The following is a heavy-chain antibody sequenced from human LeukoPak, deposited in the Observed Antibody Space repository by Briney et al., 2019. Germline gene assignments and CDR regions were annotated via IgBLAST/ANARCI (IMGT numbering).Heavy chain of an antibody. D-gene: IGHD6-6*01. Sequence: PGGSLRLSCAASGFTFSSYWMSWVRQAPGKGLEWVSSISSSSSYIYYADSVKGRFTISRDNAKNSLYLQMNSLRAEDTAVYYCARDSTSSSGPFDYWGQGTLVTVSS. J-gene: IGHJ4*02. CDR1: GFTFSSYW. V-gene: IGHV3-21*01. CDR2: ISSSSSYI. CDR3: ARDSTSSSGPFDY.